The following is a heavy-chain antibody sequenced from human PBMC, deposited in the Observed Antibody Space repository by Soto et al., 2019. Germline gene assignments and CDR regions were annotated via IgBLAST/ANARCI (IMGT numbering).Heavy chain of an antibody. CDR3: ARGVRGVEMATITGYYYYGMDV. D-gene: IGHD5-12*01. V-gene: IGHV1-2*04. CDR2: INPNSGGT. Sequence: ASVKVSCKASGYTFTSYGISWVRQAPGQGLEWMGWINPNSGGTNYAQKFQGWVTMTRDTSISTAYMELSRLRSDDTAVYYCARGVRGVEMATITGYYYYGMDVWGQGTKVTVSS. J-gene: IGHJ6*02. CDR1: GYTFTSYG.